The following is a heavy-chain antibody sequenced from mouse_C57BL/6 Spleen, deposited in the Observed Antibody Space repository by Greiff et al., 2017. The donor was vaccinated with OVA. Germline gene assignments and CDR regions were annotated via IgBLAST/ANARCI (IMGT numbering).Heavy chain of an antibody. J-gene: IGHJ3*01. V-gene: IGHV1-64*01. Sequence: VQLQQSGAELVKPGASVKLSCKASGYTFTSYWMHWVKQRPGQGLEWIGMIHPNSGSTNYNEKFKSKATLTVDKSSSTAYMQLSSLTSEYSAVYYCAREGLAPFAYWGQGTLVTVSA. CDR3: AREGLAPFAY. CDR1: GYTFTSYW. D-gene: IGHD3-3*01. CDR2: IHPNSGST.